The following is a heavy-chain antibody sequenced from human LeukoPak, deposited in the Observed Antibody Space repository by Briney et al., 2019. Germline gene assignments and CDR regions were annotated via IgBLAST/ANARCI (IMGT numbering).Heavy chain of an antibody. CDR1: GGSISTYY. CDR3: AGLGASGNGYLSWFDP. D-gene: IGHD3-22*01. CDR2: IYYSGNS. Sequence: SETLSLTCTVSGGSISTYYWSWIRQPPGKGLEWIGYIYYSGNSNYNPSLKSRVTISVDTSKNQFSLKLSSVTAADTAVYYCAGLGASGNGYLSWFDPWGQGTLVTISS. J-gene: IGHJ5*02. V-gene: IGHV4-59*01.